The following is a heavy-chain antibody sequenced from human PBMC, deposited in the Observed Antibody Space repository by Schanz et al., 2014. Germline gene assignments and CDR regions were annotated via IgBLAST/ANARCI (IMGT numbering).Heavy chain of an antibody. Sequence: VQLLESGGGLVQPGGSLRLSCAASGFTFSGNAMHWVRQAPGKGLEWVAVVSDDGNKKYYADSVKGRFTISRDNSKNTQYLQMNILGDEDTALYCCAKGRFGELSAFDIWGQGTMVTVSS. D-gene: IGHD3-10*01. V-gene: IGHV3-30*18. J-gene: IGHJ3*02. CDR2: VSDDGNKK. CDR1: GFTFSGNA. CDR3: AKGRFGELSAFDI.